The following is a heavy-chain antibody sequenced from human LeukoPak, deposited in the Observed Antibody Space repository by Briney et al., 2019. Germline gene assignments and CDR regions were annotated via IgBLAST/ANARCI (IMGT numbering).Heavy chain of an antibody. CDR2: INHSGST. CDR3: ARARDGYNYGFNY. Sequence: SETLSLTCAVCGGSFSSYYWSWIRQPPGKGLEWIGEINHSGSTNYNPSLKSRVTISVDTSKNQFSLKLSSVTAADTAVYYCARARDGYNYGFNYWGQGTLVTVSS. CDR1: GGSFSSYY. V-gene: IGHV4-34*01. D-gene: IGHD5-24*01. J-gene: IGHJ4*02.